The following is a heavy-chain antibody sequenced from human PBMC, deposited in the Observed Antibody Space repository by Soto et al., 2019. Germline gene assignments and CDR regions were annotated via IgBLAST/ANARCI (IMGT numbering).Heavy chain of an antibody. CDR2: ISSSSSFT. D-gene: IGHD2-15*01. CDR1: GFTFHDYY. CDR3: ASLSGGRSDY. J-gene: IGHJ4*02. V-gene: IGHV3-11*06. Sequence: GGSLRLSCAASGFTFHDYYMTWIRQAPGKGLEWVSYISSSSSFTNYADSVKGRFTISRDNAKNSLYLQMNSLRAEDTAVYYCASLSGGRSDYWGQGALVTISS.